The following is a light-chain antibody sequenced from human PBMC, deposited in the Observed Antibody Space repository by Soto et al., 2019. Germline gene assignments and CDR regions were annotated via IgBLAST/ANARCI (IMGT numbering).Light chain of an antibody. CDR1: QSVSNNY. J-gene: IGKJ2*01. V-gene: IGKV3-20*01. CDR2: GAS. Sequence: EIVLVQSPGTLSLSPGERATLSCRASQSVSNNYLAWYQQKPGQAPRLLIYGASSRATGVPDRFSGSGTGTDFSITITRLEPEDFAVYYCQQYGVSPLMFTFGQGTKVWVK. CDR3: QQYGVSPLMFT.